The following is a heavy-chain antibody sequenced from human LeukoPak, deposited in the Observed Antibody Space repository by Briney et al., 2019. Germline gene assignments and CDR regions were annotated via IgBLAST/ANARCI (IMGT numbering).Heavy chain of an antibody. CDR2: MNPNSGNT. CDR3: AKEGAGNRLTDAFDI. CDR1: GYTFTSYD. D-gene: IGHD1-14*01. Sequence: GASVKVSCKASGYTFTSYDINWVRQATGQGLEWMGWMNPNSGNTGYAQKFQGRVTMTRNTSISTAYMELSSLRSEDTAVYYCAKEGAGNRLTDAFDIWGQGTMVTVSS. V-gene: IGHV1-8*01. J-gene: IGHJ3*02.